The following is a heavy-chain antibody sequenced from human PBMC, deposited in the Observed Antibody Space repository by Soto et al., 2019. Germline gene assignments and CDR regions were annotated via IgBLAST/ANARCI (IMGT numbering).Heavy chain of an antibody. V-gene: IGHV1-24*01. J-gene: IGHJ4*02. D-gene: IGHD3-22*01. CDR3: APDNYDTSGYYFDY. Sequence: GGSVKVSCKGSGYTLTELSMHGVRQARGKGLEGMGGFDHEDGETIYAQKCQGRVTMTEDTSTDTANIALSSMRSEDTAVHYCAPDNYDTSGYYFDYWGQGTMVTVSS. CDR1: GYTLTELS. CDR2: FDHEDGET.